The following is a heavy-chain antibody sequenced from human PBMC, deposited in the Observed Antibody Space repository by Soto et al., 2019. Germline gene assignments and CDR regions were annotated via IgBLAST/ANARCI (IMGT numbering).Heavy chain of an antibody. CDR2: IWYDGSNK. J-gene: IGHJ6*03. D-gene: IGHD6-19*01. Sequence: GGSLRLSCAASGFTFSSYGMHWVRQAPGKGLEWVAVIWYDGSNKYYADSVKGRFTISRDNSKNTLYLQMNSLRAEDTAVYYCARDGDYSSIVITPYYMDVWGKGTTVTVSS. CDR1: GFTFSSYG. V-gene: IGHV3-33*01. CDR3: ARDGDYSSIVITPYYMDV.